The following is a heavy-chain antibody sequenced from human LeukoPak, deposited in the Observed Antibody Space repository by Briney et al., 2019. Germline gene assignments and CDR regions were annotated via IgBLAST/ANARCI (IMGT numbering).Heavy chain of an antibody. D-gene: IGHD5-12*01. V-gene: IGHV3-23*01. CDR1: GGSFSGYY. CDR3: AKGTYSAYNSGCAY. CDR2: ISGSGGST. J-gene: IGHJ4*02. Sequence: ETLSLTCAVYGGSFSGYYWSWIRQPPGKGLEWVSAISGSGGSTYYADSVKGRFTISRDNSRNTLYLQMNSLRAEDTALYYCAKGTYSAYNSGCAYWGQGTLVTVSS.